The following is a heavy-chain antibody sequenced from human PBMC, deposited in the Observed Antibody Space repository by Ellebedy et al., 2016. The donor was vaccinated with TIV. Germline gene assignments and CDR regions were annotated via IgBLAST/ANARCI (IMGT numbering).Heavy chain of an antibody. D-gene: IGHD2-15*01. V-gene: IGHV1-2*02. CDR1: GGTFSSYA. CDR3: ARAESEVDVYY. CDR2: IIPNNGGT. Sequence: AASVKVSCKASGGTFSSYAISWVRQAPGQGLEWMGGIIPNNGGTKYVEKFQGRVTMTRDTSISTAYMELSRLRSDDTAVYYCARAESEVDVYYWGQGTLVTVSS. J-gene: IGHJ4*02.